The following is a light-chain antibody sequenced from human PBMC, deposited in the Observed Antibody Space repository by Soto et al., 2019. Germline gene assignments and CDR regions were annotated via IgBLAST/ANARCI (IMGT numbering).Light chain of an antibody. Sequence: EIVLTQSPGTLSLSPGERATLSCRASQSVSSSYLAWYQQKPGPAPRLLIYGASNRSTGIPDRFSGSGSGKDFTLTISRLEPEDLAIYYCQQYGISPYTSGQGTKLEIK. J-gene: IGKJ2*01. CDR3: QQYGISPYT. V-gene: IGKV3-20*01. CDR2: GAS. CDR1: QSVSSSY.